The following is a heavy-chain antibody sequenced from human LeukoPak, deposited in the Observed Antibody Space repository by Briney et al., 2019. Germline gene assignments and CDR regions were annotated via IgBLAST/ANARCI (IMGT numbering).Heavy chain of an antibody. CDR3: ARDRSGRLRLGELSH. CDR1: GFTFSSYE. D-gene: IGHD3-16*02. CDR2: ISSSGSTI. Sequence: GGPLRLSCAGSGFTFSSYEINWVLQAPGKGLEWISYISSSGSTIYYADSVKGRFTISRDNAKNSLYLQMNSLRAEDTAVYYCARDRSGRLRLGELSHWGQGTLVTVSS. J-gene: IGHJ4*02. V-gene: IGHV3-48*03.